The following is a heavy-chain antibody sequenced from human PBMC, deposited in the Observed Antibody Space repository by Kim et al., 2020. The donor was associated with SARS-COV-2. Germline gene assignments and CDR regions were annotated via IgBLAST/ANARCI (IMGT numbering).Heavy chain of an antibody. CDR2: INPNSGGT. J-gene: IGHJ6*02. CDR3: TRGGYLGGDYYYGMDV. D-gene: IGHD2-15*01. Sequence: ASVKVSCKASGYTFTGYYIHWVRQAPGQGLAWMGRINPNSGGTSYAQKFQGRVTMTRDTSINTAYTELSNLRSDDTVVYYCTRGGYLGGDYYYGMDVWGQ. CDR1: GYTFTGYY. V-gene: IGHV1-2*05.